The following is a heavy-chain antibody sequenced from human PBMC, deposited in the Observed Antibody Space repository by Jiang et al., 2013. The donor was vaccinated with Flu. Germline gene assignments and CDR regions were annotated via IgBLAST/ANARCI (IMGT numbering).Heavy chain of an antibody. CDR3: ARIGRGRPDDAFDI. Sequence: GAEVKKPGSSVKVSCKASGGTFSSYAISWVRQAPGQGLEWMGRIIPILGIANYAQKFQGRVTITADKSTSTAYMELSSLRSEDTAVYYCARIGRGRPDDAFDIWGQGTMVTVSS. CDR1: GGTFSSYA. CDR2: IIPILGIA. V-gene: IGHV1-69*04. J-gene: IGHJ3*02. D-gene: IGHD1-14*01.